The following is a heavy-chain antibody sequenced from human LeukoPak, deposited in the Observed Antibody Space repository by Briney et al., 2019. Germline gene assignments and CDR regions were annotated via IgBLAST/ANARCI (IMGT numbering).Heavy chain of an antibody. CDR3: TTTYDSSGYFGY. V-gene: IGHV3-53*01. J-gene: IGHJ4*02. Sequence: GGSLRLSCAASGFTFDDYGMSWVRQAPGKGLEWVSVIYSGGSTYYADSVKGRFTISRDNSKNTLYLQMNSLRAEDTAVYYCTTTYDSSGYFGYWGQGTLVTVSS. CDR2: IYSGGST. D-gene: IGHD3-22*01. CDR1: GFTFDDYG.